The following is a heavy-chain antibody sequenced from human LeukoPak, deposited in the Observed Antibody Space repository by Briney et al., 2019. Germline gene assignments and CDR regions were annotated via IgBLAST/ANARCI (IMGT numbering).Heavy chain of an antibody. Sequence: PGGSLRLSCAASGFVFSNYGMHWVRQAPGEGLEWVAAIWSDGSKTNYADSVKGRFTISRDNSKNTVSLQMNSLRVEDTAMYYCAIDGSRPYNSLFDPWGQGTWVIVSS. CDR2: IWSDGSKT. CDR3: AIDGSRPYNSLFDP. V-gene: IGHV3-33*01. D-gene: IGHD6-19*01. CDR1: GFVFSNYG. J-gene: IGHJ5*02.